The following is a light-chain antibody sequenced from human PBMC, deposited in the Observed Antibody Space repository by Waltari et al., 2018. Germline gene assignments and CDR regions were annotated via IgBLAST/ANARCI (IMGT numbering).Light chain of an antibody. V-gene: IGKV1-5*01. CDR2: DAS. J-gene: IGKJ3*01. Sequence: DIQMTQSPSTLSASVGDRVTITCRPSQSFGGPLAWFQQKPGKAPKLLIYDASTLEPGVPSRFSGSGSGTEFTLTVSSLQPDDFATYYCKQYNNFPFTFGPGTTV. CDR1: QSFGGP. CDR3: KQYNNFPFT.